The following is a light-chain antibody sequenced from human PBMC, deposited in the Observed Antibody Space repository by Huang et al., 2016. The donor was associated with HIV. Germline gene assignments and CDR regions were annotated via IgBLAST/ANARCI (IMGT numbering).Light chain of an antibody. Sequence: EIVLTQSPATLSLSPGERATLSCRASQSVSAYLAWYQQKPGQAPRLLIYGASNRATGIPARFIGRGSGTDFTLTISSLEPEDFAVYYCQQRSDWPLTFGGGTKVEIK. CDR1: QSVSAY. J-gene: IGKJ4*01. V-gene: IGKV3-11*01. CDR3: QQRSDWPLT. CDR2: GAS.